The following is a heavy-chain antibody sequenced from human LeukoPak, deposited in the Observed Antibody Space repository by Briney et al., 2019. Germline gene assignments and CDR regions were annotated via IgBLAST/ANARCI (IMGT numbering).Heavy chain of an antibody. D-gene: IGHD6-13*01. Sequence: GESLKISCKGSGYSFTSYWIGWVRQMPGKGLEWMGIIYPGDSDTRYSPSFQGQVTISADKSISTAYLQWSSLKASDTAMYYCASPQAEIAAAEHRAFDIWGQGTMVTVSS. CDR2: IYPGDSDT. CDR1: GYSFTSYW. CDR3: ASPQAEIAAAEHRAFDI. J-gene: IGHJ3*02. V-gene: IGHV5-51*01.